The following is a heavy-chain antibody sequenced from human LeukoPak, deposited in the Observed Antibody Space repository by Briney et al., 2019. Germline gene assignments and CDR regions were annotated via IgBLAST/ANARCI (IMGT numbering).Heavy chain of an antibody. CDR3: ASPSVSDYGDYAFDY. V-gene: IGHV1-2*02. J-gene: IGHJ4*02. CDR1: GYTFTGYY. Sequence: ASVKVSCKASGYTFTGYYMHWVRQAPGQGLEWMGWINPNSGGTNYAQKFQGRVTMTRDTSISTAYMELSRLRSDDTAVYYCASPSVSDYGDYAFDYWGQGTLLTVSS. CDR2: INPNSGGT. D-gene: IGHD4-17*01.